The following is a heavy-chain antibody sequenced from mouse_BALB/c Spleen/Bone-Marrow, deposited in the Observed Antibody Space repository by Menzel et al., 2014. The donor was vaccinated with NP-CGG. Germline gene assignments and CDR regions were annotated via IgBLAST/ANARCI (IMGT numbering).Heavy chain of an antibody. CDR1: GYSITSDYA. Sequence: EVMLVESGPGLVKPSQSLSLTCTVTGYSITSDYAWNWIRQFPGNKLEWMGYISYSGSTSYNPSLKSRISITRDTSKNQFFLQLNSVTTEDTATYYCSHWAYYYAMDCWGQGTSVTVSS. CDR3: SHWAYYYAMDC. CDR2: ISYSGST. D-gene: IGHD4-1*01. V-gene: IGHV3-2*02. J-gene: IGHJ4*01.